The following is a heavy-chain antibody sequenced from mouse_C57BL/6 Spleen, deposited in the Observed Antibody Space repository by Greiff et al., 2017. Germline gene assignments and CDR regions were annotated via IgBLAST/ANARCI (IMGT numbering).Heavy chain of an antibody. D-gene: IGHD1-1*01. J-gene: IGHJ4*01. CDR2: IHPSDSDT. Sequence: QVQLKQPGAELVKPGASVKVSCKASGYTFTSYWMHWVKQRPGQGLEWIGRIHPSDSDTNYNQKFKGKATLTVDKSSSTAYMQLSSLTSEDSAVYYCADGGGSSYGYAMDYWGQGTSVTVSS. CDR3: ADGGGSSYGYAMDY. CDR1: GYTFTSYW. V-gene: IGHV1-74*01.